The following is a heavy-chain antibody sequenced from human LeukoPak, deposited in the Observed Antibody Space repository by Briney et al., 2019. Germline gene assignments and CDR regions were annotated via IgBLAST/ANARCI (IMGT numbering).Heavy chain of an antibody. V-gene: IGHV1-69*13. Sequence: SMKVSCKASGGTFSSYAISWVRQAPGQGLEWMGGIIPIFGTANYAQKFQGRVTITADESTSTAYMELSSLRSEDTAVYYCARPAGDGYNQLLDYWGQGTLVTVSS. CDR1: GGTFSSYA. CDR2: IIPIFGTA. D-gene: IGHD5-24*01. J-gene: IGHJ4*02. CDR3: ARPAGDGYNQLLDY.